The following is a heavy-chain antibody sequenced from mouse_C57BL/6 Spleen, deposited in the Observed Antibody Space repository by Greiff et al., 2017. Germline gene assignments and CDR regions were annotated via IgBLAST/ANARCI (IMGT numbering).Heavy chain of an antibody. CDR1: GYTFTDYE. CDR2: IAPETGGT. V-gene: IGHV1-15*01. CDR3: TKGGQLRYYFDY. D-gene: IGHD3-2*02. J-gene: IGHJ2*01. Sequence: QVQLKQSGAELVRPGASVTLSCKASGYTFTDYEMHWVKQTPVHGLEWIGAIAPETGGTAYNQKFKGKAILTADKSSSTAYMELRSLTSEDSAVYYCTKGGQLRYYFDYGGQGTTLTVSS.